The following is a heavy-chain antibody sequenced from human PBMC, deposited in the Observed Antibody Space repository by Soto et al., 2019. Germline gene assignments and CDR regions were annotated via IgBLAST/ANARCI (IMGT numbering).Heavy chain of an antibody. CDR2: IYHSGST. V-gene: IGHV4-4*02. Sequence: QVQLQESGPGLVKPSGTLSLTCAVSSGSISSSNWWSWVRQPPGKGLEWIGEIYHSGSTNYNPSLKTRVTLSVDKSKNQFSLKLSSVTAADTAVYYCARNLGYCSGGSCYPDTTDYWGQGTLVTVSS. D-gene: IGHD2-15*01. J-gene: IGHJ4*02. CDR1: SGSISSSNW. CDR3: ARNLGYCSGGSCYPDTTDY.